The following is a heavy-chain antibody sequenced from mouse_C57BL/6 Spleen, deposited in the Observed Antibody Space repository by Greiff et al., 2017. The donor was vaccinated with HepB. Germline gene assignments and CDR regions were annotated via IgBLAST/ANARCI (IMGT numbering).Heavy chain of an antibody. V-gene: IGHV7-3*01. CDR2: IRNKANGYTT. Sequence: EVQLVESGGGLVQPGGSLSLSCAASGFTFTDYYMSWVRQPPGKALEWLGFIRNKANGYTTEYSASVKGRFTISRDNSQSILYLQMNALRAEDSATYYCARYPSYYDYDEPGAMDYWGQGTSVTVSS. J-gene: IGHJ4*01. CDR1: GFTFTDYY. D-gene: IGHD2-4*01. CDR3: ARYPSYYDYDEPGAMDY.